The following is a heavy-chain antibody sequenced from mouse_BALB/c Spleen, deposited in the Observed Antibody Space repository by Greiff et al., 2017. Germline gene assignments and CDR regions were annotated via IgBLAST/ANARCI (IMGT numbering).Heavy chain of an antibody. V-gene: IGHV5-4*02. J-gene: IGHJ3*01. Sequence: DVQLVESGGGLVKPGGSLKLSCAASGFTFSDYYMYWVRQTPEKRLEWVATISDGGSYTYYPDSVKGRFTISRDNAKNNLYLQMSSLKSEDTAMYYCARDGGLGQAWFAYWGQGTLVTVSA. CDR3: ARDGGLGQAWFAY. CDR1: GFTFSDYY. D-gene: IGHD4-1*01. CDR2: ISDGGSYT.